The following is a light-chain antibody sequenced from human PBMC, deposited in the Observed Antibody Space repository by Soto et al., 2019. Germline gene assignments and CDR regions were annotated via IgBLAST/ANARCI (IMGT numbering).Light chain of an antibody. V-gene: IGKV3-11*01. Sequence: EIVLTQSPATLSLSPGERATLSCRASQSVSTYLAWYQQKPGQAPRLLIYGASNRATGIPARFSGSGSGTDFTITISSLEPEDFAVYYCQQRSNWPPLTFGGGTKVEIK. CDR2: GAS. CDR3: QQRSNWPPLT. J-gene: IGKJ4*01. CDR1: QSVSTY.